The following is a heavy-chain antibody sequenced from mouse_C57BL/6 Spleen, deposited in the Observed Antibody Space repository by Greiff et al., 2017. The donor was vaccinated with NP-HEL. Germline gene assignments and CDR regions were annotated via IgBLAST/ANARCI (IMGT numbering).Heavy chain of an antibody. D-gene: IGHD6-2*01. CDR1: GFTFSDCG. J-gene: IGHJ3*01. CDR2: ISSGSSTI. Sequence: EVKLMESGGGLVKPGGSLKLSCAASGFTFSDCGMHWVRQAPEKGLEWVAYISSGSSTIYYADTVKGRFTISRDNAKNTLFLQMTSLRSEDTAMYYCAGAPLSGAWFAYWGQGTLVTVSA. V-gene: IGHV5-17*01. CDR3: AGAPLSGAWFAY.